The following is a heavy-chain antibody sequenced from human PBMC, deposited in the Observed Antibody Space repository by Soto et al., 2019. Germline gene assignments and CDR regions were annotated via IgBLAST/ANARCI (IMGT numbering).Heavy chain of an antibody. J-gene: IGHJ4*02. CDR3: ARRGGDCISTSCYLDY. V-gene: IGHV4-31*03. CDR2: IYYSGST. D-gene: IGHD2-2*01. CDR1: GGSISSGGYY. Sequence: QVQLQESGPGLVKPSQTLSLTCTVSGGSISSGGYYWSWIRQHPGKGLEWIGYIYYSGSTYYNPSLKSRVTISVDTSKNQFSLKLSSVTAAGTAVYYCARRGGDCISTSCYLDYWGQGTLVTVSS.